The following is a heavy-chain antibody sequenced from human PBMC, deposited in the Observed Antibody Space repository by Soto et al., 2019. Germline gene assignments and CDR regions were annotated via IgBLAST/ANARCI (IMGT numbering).Heavy chain of an antibody. CDR2: ISYGGVNK. V-gene: IGHV3-30-3*01. CDR1: GFTFSTTV. J-gene: IGHJ4*01. D-gene: IGHD3-22*01. Sequence: QVQLVESGGGVVQPGGSLRLSCAASGFTFSTTVMHWVRQAPGKGLEWMAIISYGGVNKYYADSVKGRFTISRDISESTLYLQMTSPRTEDTAVYYCSSEEFEDGRGHFDYWGQGTLVSVSS. CDR3: SSEEFEDGRGHFDY.